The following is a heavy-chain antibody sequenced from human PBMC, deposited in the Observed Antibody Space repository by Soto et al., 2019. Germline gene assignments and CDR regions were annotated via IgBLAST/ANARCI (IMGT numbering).Heavy chain of an antibody. V-gene: IGHV1-69*01. D-gene: IGHD1-26*01. CDR1: VGIFSSYA. J-gene: IGHJ4*02. CDR3: ARVGGIGAAPGTDY. CDR2: VIPILGQA. Sequence: QVHLVQSGAEVKKPGSSVKVSCKASVGIFSSYAINWLRQAPGQGLEWMGAVIPILGQADYAQDLHDRVSITEEESTRTAYMELSSLRSEDTAVYFCARVGGIGAAPGTDYWGQGTLITVSS.